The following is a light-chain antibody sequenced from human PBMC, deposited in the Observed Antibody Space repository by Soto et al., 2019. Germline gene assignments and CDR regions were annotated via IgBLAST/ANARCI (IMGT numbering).Light chain of an antibody. CDR3: QTWGTGINWV. V-gene: IGLV4-69*01. CDR2: LTSDGSH. Sequence: QPVLTQSPSASASLGASVKLTCTLSSGHSSYAIAWHQLLPEKGPRFLMKLTSDGSHSKGDGIPDRFSGSSSVAERYLTISSLQSEDEADYYCQTWGTGINWVFGGGTKLTVL. CDR1: SGHSSYA. J-gene: IGLJ3*02.